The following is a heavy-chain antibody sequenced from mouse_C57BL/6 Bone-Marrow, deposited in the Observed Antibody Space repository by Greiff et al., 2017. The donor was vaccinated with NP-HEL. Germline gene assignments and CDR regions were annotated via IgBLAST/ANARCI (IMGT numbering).Heavy chain of an antibody. D-gene: IGHD1-1*01. CDR1: GYTFTDYE. CDR3: TTNYYGSSCWFAY. CDR2: IDPETGGT. J-gene: IGHJ3*01. V-gene: IGHV1-15*01. Sequence: QVHVKQSGAELVRPGASVTLSCKASGYTFTDYEMHWVKQTPVHGLEWIGAIDPETGGTAYNQKFKGKAILTADKSSSTAYMELRSLTSEDSAVYYCTTNYYGSSCWFAYWGQGTLVTVSA.